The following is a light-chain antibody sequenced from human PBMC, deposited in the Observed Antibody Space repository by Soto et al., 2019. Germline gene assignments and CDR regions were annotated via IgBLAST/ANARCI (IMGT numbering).Light chain of an antibody. CDR2: GAY. CDR3: KQYNNWPPA. J-gene: IGKJ1*01. CDR1: QSVSSN. V-gene: IGKV3-15*01. Sequence: EIVMTQSPATLSVSPGERATLSCRASQSVSSNLAWYQQKPGQAPRLLIYGAYTRATGIPARFSGSGSGTEFTLTISSLQSEDFAVYYCKQYNNWPPAFGQGTKVEIK.